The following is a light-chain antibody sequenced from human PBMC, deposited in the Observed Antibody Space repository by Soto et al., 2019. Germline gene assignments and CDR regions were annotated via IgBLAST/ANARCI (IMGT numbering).Light chain of an antibody. CDR3: QQYDNWLPWT. CDR2: GAS. CDR1: QSVSSN. Sequence: EVVMTQSPATLSVSPGERATLSCRASQSVSSNLAWYQQKPGQAPRLLIYGASTRATGVPVRFSGSGSGTKFTLTIGSLQSEDFAFYYCQQYDNWLPWTFGQGTKVEIK. J-gene: IGKJ1*01. V-gene: IGKV3-15*01.